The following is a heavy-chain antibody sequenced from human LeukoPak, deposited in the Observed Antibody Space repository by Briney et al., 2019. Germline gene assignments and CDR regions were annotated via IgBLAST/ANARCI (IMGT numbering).Heavy chain of an antibody. D-gene: IGHD2-2*02. CDR2: ISGSGGST. CDR3: AKGIVVVPAAIIFDY. J-gene: IGHJ4*02. CDR1: GFTFSSYA. Sequence: GGSLRLSCAASGFTFSSYAMSWVRQAPGKGLEWVSAISGSGGSTYYADSVKGRFTISRDKSKNTLYLQMNSLRAEDTAVYYCAKGIVVVPAAIIFDYWGQGTLVTVSS. V-gene: IGHV3-23*01.